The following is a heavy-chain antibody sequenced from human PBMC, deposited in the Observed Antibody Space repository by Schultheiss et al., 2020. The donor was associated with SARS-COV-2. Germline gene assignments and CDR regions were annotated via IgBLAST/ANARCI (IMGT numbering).Heavy chain of an antibody. Sequence: ESLKISFTVSGGSISSYYWSWIRQPPGKGLEWIGYIYYSGSTNYNPSLKSRVTISVDTSKNQFSLKLSSVTAADTAVYYCARGGSSSSVNYYYYGMDVWGQGTTVTVSS. V-gene: IGHV4-59*01. CDR3: ARGGSSSSVNYYYYGMDV. J-gene: IGHJ6*02. CDR2: IYYSGST. CDR1: GGSISSYY. D-gene: IGHD6-6*01.